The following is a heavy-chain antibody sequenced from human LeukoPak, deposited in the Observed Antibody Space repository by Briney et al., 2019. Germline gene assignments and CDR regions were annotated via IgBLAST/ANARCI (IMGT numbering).Heavy chain of an antibody. CDR1: GFTFSSYS. CDR3: TKVAGPGGYCSGGSCYFDY. D-gene: IGHD2-15*01. V-gene: IGHV3-21*01. J-gene: IGHJ4*02. CDR2: ISSSSSYI. Sequence: PGGSLRLSCAASGFTFSSYSTTWVRQAPGKGLEWVSSISSSSSYIYYADSVKGRFTISRDNAKNSLYLQMNSLRAEDTAVYYCTKVAGPGGYCSGGSCYFDYWGQGTLVTVSS.